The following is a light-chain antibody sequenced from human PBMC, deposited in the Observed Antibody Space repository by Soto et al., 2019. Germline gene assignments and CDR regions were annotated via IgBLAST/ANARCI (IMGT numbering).Light chain of an antibody. CDR1: QDIGNY. J-gene: IGKJ5*01. V-gene: IGKV1-33*01. CDR2: DAS. CDR3: LQYYNVPIT. Sequence: DIQMTQSPSSLSASVGDRITITCQASQDIGNYVNWYQQKPGKAPKLMIYDASALESGVPSRLSGSGSGTDFTFTISSLQPEDFATYSCLQYYNVPITFGQGTRLDIK.